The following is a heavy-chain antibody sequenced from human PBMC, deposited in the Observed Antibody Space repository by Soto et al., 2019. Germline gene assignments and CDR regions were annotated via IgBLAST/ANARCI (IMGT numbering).Heavy chain of an antibody. CDR2: IYCDYNE. Sequence: QITLKESGPTLVKPTQTLTLTCTFSGFSLTTPGVHVGWIRQPPGKAQEWLALIYCDYNEDYSPTLKNRLTITKATSITQVVLTLSTVYPVATATYYCVYRDSGDYFLHVWGKGILVTVSS. D-gene: IGHD2-21*02. CDR3: VYRDSGDYFLHV. CDR1: GFSLTTPGVH. V-gene: IGHV2-5*02. J-gene: IGHJ4*02.